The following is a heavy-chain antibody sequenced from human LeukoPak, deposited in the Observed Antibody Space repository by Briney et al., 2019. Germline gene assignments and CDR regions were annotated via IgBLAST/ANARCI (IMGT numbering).Heavy chain of an antibody. Sequence: PSGTLSLTCTVSGYSISSGYYWGWIRQPPGKGLEWIGSIYHSGSTYYNPSLKSRVTISVDTSKNQFSLKLSSVTAADTAVYYCARAKGGYSGYEHFDYWGQGTLVTVSS. V-gene: IGHV4-38-2*02. CDR2: IYHSGST. CDR3: ARAKGGYSGYEHFDY. CDR1: GYSISSGYY. J-gene: IGHJ4*02. D-gene: IGHD5-12*01.